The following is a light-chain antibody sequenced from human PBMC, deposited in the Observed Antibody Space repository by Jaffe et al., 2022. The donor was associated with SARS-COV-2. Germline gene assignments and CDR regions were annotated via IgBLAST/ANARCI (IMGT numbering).Light chain of an antibody. CDR3: QQYNSYWA. CDR1: QNINKW. Sequence: DIQMTQSPSTLSASVGDRVTITCRASQNINKWLAWYQQKPGQAPKLLIYEASSLQTGVPSRFSGRGSGTQFTLTISSLQPDDFATYYCQQYNSYWAFGQGTRVEIK. CDR2: EAS. V-gene: IGKV1-5*03. J-gene: IGKJ1*01.